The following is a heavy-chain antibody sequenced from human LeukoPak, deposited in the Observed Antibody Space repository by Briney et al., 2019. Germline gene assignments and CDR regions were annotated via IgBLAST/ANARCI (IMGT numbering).Heavy chain of an antibody. CDR2: ISSSGSTI. CDR3: ARDRGYSTFDS. D-gene: IGHD4-23*01. Sequence: PGGPLRLSCAASGFTFSSYEMNWVRQAPGKGLEWVSYISSSGSTIYYADSVKGRFTISRDNAKNALYLWMNSLRADDTAVYYCARDRGYSTFDSWGQGVLVTVSS. V-gene: IGHV3-48*03. CDR1: GFTFSSYE. J-gene: IGHJ4*02.